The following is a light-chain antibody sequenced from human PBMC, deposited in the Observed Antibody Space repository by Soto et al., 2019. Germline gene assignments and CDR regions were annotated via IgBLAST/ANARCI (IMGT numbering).Light chain of an antibody. J-gene: IGKJ3*01. Sequence: IVLTQSPGTLSLSPGDRATLSCRASQNIGDNYLAWYQQKPGQAPRLLIYDASRRATGIPGRFSGSGSGTDFTLTINRLEPEDFAVYYCQQFGSSPLFTFGPGTKVDIK. V-gene: IGKV3-20*01. CDR3: QQFGSSPLFT. CDR2: DAS. CDR1: QNIGDNY.